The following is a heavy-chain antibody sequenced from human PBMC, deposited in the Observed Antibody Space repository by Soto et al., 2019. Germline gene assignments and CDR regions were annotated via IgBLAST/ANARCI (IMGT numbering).Heavy chain of an antibody. J-gene: IGHJ4*02. D-gene: IGHD5-12*01. CDR1: GGSISSGDYY. Sequence: QVQLQESGPGLVKPSQTLSLTCTVSGGSISSGDYYWSWIRQPPGKGLEWIGYIYYSGSTYYNPSLKSRVTISVDTSKNQCSLKLSSVTAADTAVYYCARVRDGYTFGGDFDYWGQGTLVTVSS. CDR2: IYYSGST. V-gene: IGHV4-30-4*01. CDR3: ARVRDGYTFGGDFDY.